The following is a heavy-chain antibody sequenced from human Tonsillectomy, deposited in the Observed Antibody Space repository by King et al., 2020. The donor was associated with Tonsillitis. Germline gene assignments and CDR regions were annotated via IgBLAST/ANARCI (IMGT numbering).Heavy chain of an antibody. CDR2: ISYDGSNK. CDR3: AGEQWLAPSPFDY. CDR1: GITFSSYA. D-gene: IGHD6-19*01. Sequence: VQLVESGGGVVQPGRALRLSCAASGITFSSYAMHWVRQAPGKGVEWVAVISYDGSNKYYADSVKGRFTISRDNSKNTLYLQMNSLRTENTAVYFCAGEQWLAPSPFDYWGQGTLVTVSS. J-gene: IGHJ4*02. V-gene: IGHV3-30*01.